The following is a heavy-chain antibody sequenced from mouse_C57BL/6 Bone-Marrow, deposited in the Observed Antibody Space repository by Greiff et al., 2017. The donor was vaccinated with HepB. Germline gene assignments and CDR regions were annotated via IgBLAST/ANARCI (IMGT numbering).Heavy chain of an antibody. CDR3: ERDGSDWYFDV. CDR2: INPSTGGT. CDR1: GYSFTGYY. J-gene: IGHJ1*03. V-gene: IGHV1-42*01. D-gene: IGHD1-1*01. Sequence: EVKLMESGPELVKPGASVKISCKASGYSFTGYYMNWVKQSPEKSLEWIGEINPSTGGTTYNQKFKAKATLTVDKSSSTAYMQLKSLTSEDSAVYYCERDGSDWYFDVWGTGTTVTVSS.